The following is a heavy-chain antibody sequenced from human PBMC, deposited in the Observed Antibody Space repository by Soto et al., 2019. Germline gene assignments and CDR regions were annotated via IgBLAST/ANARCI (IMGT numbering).Heavy chain of an antibody. D-gene: IGHD1-26*01. CDR2: ITPFNGDD. J-gene: IGHJ4*02. CDR3: SSGGAASGPFTWELPDH. Sequence: QMQLVQSGAEVKKTGSTVTVSCKALGNTFTYRYLHWVRQAPGQALEWMGWITPFNGDDHYAQKCQERSTITTTRTINTAYMRMSSLKSEDTAMYYCSSGGAASGPFTWELPDHWGQGTLVTVSS. CDR1: GNTFTYRY. V-gene: IGHV1-45*02.